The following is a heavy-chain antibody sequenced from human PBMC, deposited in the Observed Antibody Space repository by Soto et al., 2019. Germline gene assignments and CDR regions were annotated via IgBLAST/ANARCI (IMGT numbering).Heavy chain of an antibody. J-gene: IGHJ3*02. Sequence: QVQLQESGPGLVKPSGTLSLTCAVSSGSISSSNWWSWVRQPPGKGLEWIGEIYHSGSTNYNPSLKSRVTISVDKSKNQFSLKPSSVTAADTAVYYCARFHSSSWYSGAFDIWGQGTMVTVSS. D-gene: IGHD6-13*01. CDR2: IYHSGST. V-gene: IGHV4-4*02. CDR3: ARFHSSSWYSGAFDI. CDR1: SGSISSSNW.